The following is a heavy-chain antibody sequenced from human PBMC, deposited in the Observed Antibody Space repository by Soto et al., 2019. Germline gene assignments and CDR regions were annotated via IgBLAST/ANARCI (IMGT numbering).Heavy chain of an antibody. CDR2: IKQDGSEK. D-gene: IGHD6-13*01. V-gene: IGHV3-7*01. Sequence: GGSLRLSWAASGFTFSTYWMSWVRQAPGKGLERVANIKQDGSEKYYVDYVKGRFTISRDNAKNSLYLQMNSLRAEDTAVYYCATKEIATRYYYYMDVWGKGTTVTVSS. J-gene: IGHJ6*03. CDR1: GFTFSTYW. CDR3: ATKEIATRYYYYMDV.